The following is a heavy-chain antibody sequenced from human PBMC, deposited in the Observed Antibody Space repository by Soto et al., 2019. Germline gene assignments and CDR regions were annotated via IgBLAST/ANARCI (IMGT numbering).Heavy chain of an antibody. CDR3: ARGPMVRGVHYYYYGMDV. Sequence: GASVKVSCKASGYTFTSYDINWVRQATGQGLEWMGWMNPNSGNTGYAQKFQGRVTMTRNTSISTAYMELSSLRSEDTAVYYCARGPMVRGVHYYYYGMDVWGQGTTVTVS. CDR1: GYTFTSYD. V-gene: IGHV1-8*01. J-gene: IGHJ6*02. D-gene: IGHD3-10*01. CDR2: MNPNSGNT.